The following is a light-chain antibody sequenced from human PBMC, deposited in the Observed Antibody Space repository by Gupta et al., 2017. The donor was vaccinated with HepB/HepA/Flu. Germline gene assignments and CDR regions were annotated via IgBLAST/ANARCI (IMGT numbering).Light chain of an antibody. J-gene: IGLJ2*01. CDR1: SSDVGSYNL. CDR3: CSYAGSSNVV. V-gene: IGLV2-23*02. Sequence: QPALTQPASVSGSPGQSITISCTGTSSDVGSYNLVSWYQQHPGKAPKLMICEVSKRPSGVSNRFSGSKSGNTASLTISGLQAEDEADYYCCSYAGSSNVVFGGGTKLTVL. CDR2: EVS.